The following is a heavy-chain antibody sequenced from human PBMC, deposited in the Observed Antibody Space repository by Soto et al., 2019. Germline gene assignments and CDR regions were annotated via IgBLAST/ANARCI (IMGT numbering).Heavy chain of an antibody. CDR3: ARDLRRYSYGYDWFDP. J-gene: IGHJ5*02. CDR2: ISYDGSNK. D-gene: IGHD5-18*01. CDR1: GFTFSSYA. Sequence: PGGSLRLSCAASGFTFSSYAMHWVRQAPGKGLEWVAVISYDGSNKYYADSVKGRFTISRDNSENTLYLQMNSLRAEDTAVYYCARDLRRYSYGYDWFDPWGQGTLVTVSS. V-gene: IGHV3-30-3*01.